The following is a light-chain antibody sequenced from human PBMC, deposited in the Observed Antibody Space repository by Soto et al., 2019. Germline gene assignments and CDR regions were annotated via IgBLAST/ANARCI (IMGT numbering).Light chain of an antibody. CDR2: DVS. CDR1: SSDVGGYNY. CDR3: SSYTSSSTLEVV. Sequence: QSALTQPASVSGSPGQSITISCTGTSSDVGGYNYVSWYQQHPGKAPKLMIYDVSNRPSGVSNRFSGSKSRNTASLTISGLQAEDEADYYCSSYTSSSTLEVVFGGGTKLTVL. V-gene: IGLV2-14*01. J-gene: IGLJ2*01.